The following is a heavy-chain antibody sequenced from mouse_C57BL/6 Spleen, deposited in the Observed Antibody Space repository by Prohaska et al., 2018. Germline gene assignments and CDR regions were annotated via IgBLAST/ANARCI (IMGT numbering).Heavy chain of an antibody. Sequence: EFHLLQSGPELVKPGASVKISCLASGYSFTDYNMNWVKQSNGKSLEWIGVINPNYGTTSYNQKFKGKATLTVDQSSSTAYMQLNSLTSEDSAVYYCARRDYWDWYFDVWGTGTTVTVSS. CDR1: GYSFTDYN. J-gene: IGHJ1*03. CDR2: INPNYGTT. V-gene: IGHV1-39*01. CDR3: ARRDYWDWYFDV. D-gene: IGHD1-1*01.